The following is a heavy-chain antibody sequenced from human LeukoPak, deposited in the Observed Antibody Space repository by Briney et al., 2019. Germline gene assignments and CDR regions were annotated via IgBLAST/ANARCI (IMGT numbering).Heavy chain of an antibody. CDR1: GGSFSGYY. D-gene: IGHD2-15*01. J-gene: IGHJ5*02. Sequence: SETLSLTCAVYGGSFSGYYWSWIRQPPGEGLEWIGEINHSGSTNYNPSLKSRVTISVDTSKNQFSLKLSSVTAADTAVYYCARYIVVVVAATRANWFDPWGQGTLVTVSS. V-gene: IGHV4-34*01. CDR3: ARYIVVVVAATRANWFDP. CDR2: INHSGST.